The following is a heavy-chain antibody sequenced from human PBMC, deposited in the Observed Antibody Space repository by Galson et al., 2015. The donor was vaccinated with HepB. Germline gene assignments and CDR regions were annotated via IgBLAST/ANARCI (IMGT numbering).Heavy chain of an antibody. J-gene: IGHJ3*02. CDR2: ISAYNGNT. V-gene: IGHV1-18*01. CDR3: ARMMQLELEGWDAFDI. Sequence: SVKVSCKASGYTFTSYGISWVRQAPGQGLEWMGWISAYNGNTNYAQKLQGRVTMTTDTSTSTAYMELRSLRSDDTAVYYCARMMQLELEGWDAFDIWGQGTMVTVSS. D-gene: IGHD1-1*01. CDR1: GYTFTSYG.